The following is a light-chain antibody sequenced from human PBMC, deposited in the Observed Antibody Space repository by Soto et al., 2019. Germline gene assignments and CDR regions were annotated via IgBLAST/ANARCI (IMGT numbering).Light chain of an antibody. Sequence: QLVLTQSPSASASPGASVKLTCTLSSGHSSYAIAWHQQQPEKGPRYLMKLNSDGSHSKGDGIPDRFSGSSSGAERYLTISSLQSEDEADYYCQTWGTGPWVFGGGTQLTVL. V-gene: IGLV4-69*01. CDR2: LNSDGSH. J-gene: IGLJ3*02. CDR3: QTWGTGPWV. CDR1: SGHSSYA.